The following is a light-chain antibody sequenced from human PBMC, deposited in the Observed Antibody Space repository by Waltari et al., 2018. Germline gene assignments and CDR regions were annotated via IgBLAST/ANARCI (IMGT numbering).Light chain of an antibody. CDR2: DVS. CDR1: SSDVGGYNY. CDR3: CSYAGSPL. V-gene: IGLV2-11*01. J-gene: IGLJ2*01. Sequence: QSALTQPRSVSGSPGQSVTISCTGTSSDVGGYNYVSWYQQHPGKAPKLMIYDVSKRPSGVPDRFSGSKSGNTASLTISGLQAEDEADYYCCSYAGSPLFGGGTKLTV.